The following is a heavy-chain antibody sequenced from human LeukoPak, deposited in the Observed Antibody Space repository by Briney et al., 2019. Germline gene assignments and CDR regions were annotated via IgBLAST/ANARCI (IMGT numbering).Heavy chain of an antibody. V-gene: IGHV4-4*02. CDR3: ARVGPPLGSYYAPAFDI. CDR2: IYHSGST. CDR1: GGSISSSNW. J-gene: IGHJ3*02. D-gene: IGHD1-26*01. Sequence: SGTLSLTCAVSGGSISSSNWWSWVRQPPGKGLEWIGEIYHSGSTNYNPSLKSRVTISVDKSKNQFSLKLSSVTAADTAVYYCARVGPPLGSYYAPAFDIWGQGTMVTVSS.